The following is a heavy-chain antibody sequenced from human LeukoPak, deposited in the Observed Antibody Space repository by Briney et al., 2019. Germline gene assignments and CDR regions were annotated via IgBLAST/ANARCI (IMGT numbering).Heavy chain of an antibody. CDR3: AKHPTMVRGVDDGLDL. J-gene: IGHJ3*01. Sequence: GGSLRLSCRVSGFRFGAYAMTWVRQPPGKGLEWVSTISGSGSNTYYADSVKGRFTISRDNSETTLYLQLNSLRVDDTAEYYCAKHPTMVRGVDDGLDLWGQGTMVTVSS. D-gene: IGHD3-10*01. V-gene: IGHV3-23*01. CDR2: ISGSGSNT. CDR1: GFRFGAYA.